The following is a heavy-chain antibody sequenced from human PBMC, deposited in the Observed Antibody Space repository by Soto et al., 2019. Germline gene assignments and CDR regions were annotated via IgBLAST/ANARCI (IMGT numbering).Heavy chain of an antibody. Sequence: WVYLRLPCTAPGVTFSRYWIHGARQAPGRGLRWVSRLNSDGSDTSYADSVKGRFTISRDNAKNTLYLQMNSLRAEDTAVYYCARDGHDSVDLDYWGQGT. CDR1: GVTFSRYW. CDR2: LNSDGSDT. J-gene: IGHJ4*02. V-gene: IGHV3-74*01. D-gene: IGHD3-3*01. CDR3: ARDGHDSVDLDY.